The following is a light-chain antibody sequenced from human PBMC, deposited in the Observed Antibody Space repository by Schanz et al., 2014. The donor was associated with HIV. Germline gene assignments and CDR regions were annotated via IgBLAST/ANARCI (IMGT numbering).Light chain of an antibody. Sequence: NFMLTQPHSVSESPGNTVTISCTRSSGTIASDYVQWYQQRPGSAPTTVIFEDNQRPSGVPDRFSGSKSGNTASLTVSGLQVEDEADYYCCSYTTTSTYVFGAGTKLTVL. V-gene: IGLV6-57*04. CDR2: EDN. CDR1: SGTIASDY. J-gene: IGLJ1*01. CDR3: CSYTTTSTYV.